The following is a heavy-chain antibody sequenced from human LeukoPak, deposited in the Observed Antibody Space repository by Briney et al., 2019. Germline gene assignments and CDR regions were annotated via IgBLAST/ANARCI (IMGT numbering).Heavy chain of an antibody. V-gene: IGHV3-72*01. J-gene: IGHJ4*02. D-gene: IGHD3-16*02. CDR1: GFTFSDHY. CDR3: ARNSQYDYIWGSYREYFDY. Sequence: GGSLRLSCAASGFTFSDHYMDWVRQAPGKGPEWVGRIRNKANSYTTEYAASVKGRFTISRDDSKNSLYLQMNSLRAEDTAVYYCARNSQYDYIWGSYREYFDYWGQGTLVTVSS. CDR2: IRNKANSYTT.